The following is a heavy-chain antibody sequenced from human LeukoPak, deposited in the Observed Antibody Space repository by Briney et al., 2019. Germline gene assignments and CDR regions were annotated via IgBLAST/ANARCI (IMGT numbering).Heavy chain of an antibody. CDR3: ARAEKELRFLEWSKTWYFDL. J-gene: IGHJ2*01. D-gene: IGHD3-3*01. Sequence: GGSLRLSCAASGFTFSSYAMSWVRQAPGKGLEWVSSISSSSSYIYYADSVKGRFTISRDNAKNSLYLQMNSLRAEDTAVYYCARAEKELRFLEWSKTWYFDLWGRGTLVTVSS. CDR1: GFTFSSYA. V-gene: IGHV3-21*01. CDR2: ISSSSSYI.